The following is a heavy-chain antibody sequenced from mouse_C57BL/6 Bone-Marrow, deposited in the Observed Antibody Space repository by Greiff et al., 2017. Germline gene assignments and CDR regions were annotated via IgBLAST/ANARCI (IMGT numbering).Heavy chain of an antibody. D-gene: IGHD1-1*01. V-gene: IGHV1-76*01. J-gene: IGHJ3*01. Sequence: QVQLQQSGAELVRPGASVKLSCTASGYTFTDYYINWVKQRPGQGLEWISRIYPGSGNTYSTEKFKGKATLTAEKSSSTAYMQLSSLTSEDSAVYCCARDYYGSSPSWFAYWGQGTLVTVSA. CDR3: ARDYYGSSPSWFAY. CDR1: GYTFTDYY. CDR2: IYPGSGNT.